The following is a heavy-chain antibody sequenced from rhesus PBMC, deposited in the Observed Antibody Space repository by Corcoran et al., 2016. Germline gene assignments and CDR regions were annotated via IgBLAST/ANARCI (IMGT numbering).Heavy chain of an antibody. Sequence: EVQLVESGGGLVQPGGSLRLSCTASGLTFSNYYFHWVRQAQGKGLEWVGLIRNKANSYTTAYAAAVKGRFTNSRDESKNTLYLQMSSLKTEDTAVYYCTREDDGGDFDSWGQGVLVTVSS. CDR1: GLTFSNYY. D-gene: IGHD3-9*01. CDR3: TREDDGGDFDS. V-gene: IGHV3-13*01. CDR2: IRNKANSYTT. J-gene: IGHJ4*01.